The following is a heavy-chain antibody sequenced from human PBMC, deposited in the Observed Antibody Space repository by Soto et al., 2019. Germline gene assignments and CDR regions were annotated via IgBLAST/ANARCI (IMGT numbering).Heavy chain of an antibody. CDR3: AKGILSATIGPYAMDV. CDR1: GGSISSGDYY. CDR2: IYYSGST. V-gene: IGHV4-30-4*01. Sequence: SETLSLTCTVSGGSISSGDYYWSWIRQPPGKGLESIGYIYYSGSTYDNPSLRSRVTISVDTTKNQFSLKLSFMTAADSAVYYCAKGILSATIGPYAMDVWGQGTTVTVSS. J-gene: IGHJ6*02. D-gene: IGHD3-16*01.